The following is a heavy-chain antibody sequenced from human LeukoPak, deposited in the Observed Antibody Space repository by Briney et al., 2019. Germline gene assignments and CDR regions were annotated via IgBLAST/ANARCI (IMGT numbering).Heavy chain of an antibody. J-gene: IGHJ4*02. Sequence: GRSLRLSCAASGFTFSSYAMMWVRQAPGKGLDWVSTISVSGGSPNYADSVKGRFTISRDNSKNTLYLQMNSLRAEDTAVYFCAKNTGYTTGWYFDYWGQGTLVTVSS. D-gene: IGHD6-19*01. CDR3: AKNTGYTTGWYFDY. CDR1: GFTFSSYA. CDR2: ISVSGGSP. V-gene: IGHV3-23*01.